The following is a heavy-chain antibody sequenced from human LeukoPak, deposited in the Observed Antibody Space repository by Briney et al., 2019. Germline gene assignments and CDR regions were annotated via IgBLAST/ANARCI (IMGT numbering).Heavy chain of an antibody. CDR3: AGYCSGGSCNYYYYYYMDV. Sequence: GGSLRLSCAASGFTFSSYSMNWVRQAPGKGLEWVSSISSSSSYIYYADSVKGRFTISRDNAKNSLYLQMNSLRAEDTAVYYCAGYCSGGSCNYYYYYYMDVWGKGTTVTVSS. CDR1: GFTFSSYS. J-gene: IGHJ6*03. CDR2: ISSSSSYI. V-gene: IGHV3-21*01. D-gene: IGHD2-15*01.